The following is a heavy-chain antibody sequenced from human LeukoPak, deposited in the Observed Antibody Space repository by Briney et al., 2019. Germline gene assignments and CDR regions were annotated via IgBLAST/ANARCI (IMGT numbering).Heavy chain of an antibody. Sequence: PGGSLRLSCAASGFTFSNYGMSWVRQAPGKGLEWVSVISGYSSVIYYADSVKGRFTISRDNSKNTLYLQMNSLRADDTAVYYCAKDQGIGNTGSLGGAFDIWGQGTLVTVSS. D-gene: IGHD1-26*01. CDR2: ISGYSSVI. J-gene: IGHJ3*02. CDR3: AKDQGIGNTGSLGGAFDI. CDR1: GFTFSNYG. V-gene: IGHV3-23*01.